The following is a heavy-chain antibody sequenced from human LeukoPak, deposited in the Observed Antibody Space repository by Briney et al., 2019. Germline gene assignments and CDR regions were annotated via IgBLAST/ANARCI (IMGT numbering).Heavy chain of an antibody. CDR1: GYTFTSYY. Sequence: ASVKDSCKASGYTFTSYYMHWVRQAPGQGLEWMGIINPSGGSTSYAQKFQGRVTMTRDTSTSTVYMELSSLGSEDTAVYYCARRPVTALCFDIWGQGTMVTVSS. D-gene: IGHD2-21*02. CDR3: ARRPVTALCFDI. J-gene: IGHJ3*02. CDR2: INPSGGST. V-gene: IGHV1-46*01.